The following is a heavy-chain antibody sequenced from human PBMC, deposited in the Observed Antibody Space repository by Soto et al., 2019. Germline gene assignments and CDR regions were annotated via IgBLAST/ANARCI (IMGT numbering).Heavy chain of an antibody. V-gene: IGHV1-3*05. D-gene: IGHD1-26*01. J-gene: IGHJ6*02. CDR2: INAGNGNT. CDR3: ASSATTAYYYYGMDV. CDR1: GYTFTSYA. Sequence: QGQLVQAGAEEKKPGASVKVSCKASGYTFTSYAMHWVRQAPGQRLEWMGWINAGNGNTKYSQKFQGRVTITRDTSASTAYMELSSLRSEDTAVYYCASSATTAYYYYGMDVWGQGTTVTVSS.